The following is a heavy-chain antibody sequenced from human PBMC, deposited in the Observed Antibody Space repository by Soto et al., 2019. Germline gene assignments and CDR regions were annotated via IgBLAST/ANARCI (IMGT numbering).Heavy chain of an antibody. J-gene: IGHJ4*02. D-gene: IGHD2-15*01. CDR3: ARDVVRSTAGDS. V-gene: IGHV1-69*01. Sequence: QLQLVQSGTEVKEPGSSVKVSCKASGGTFSTSSFVWVRQGPGQGLEWMGGIIPIFTRTNLAQKFQGRVTFSAHESTRTTYMELRSLTSEDTAIYYCARDVVRSTAGDSWGQGTLVTVSS. CDR2: IIPIFTRT. CDR1: GGTFSTSS.